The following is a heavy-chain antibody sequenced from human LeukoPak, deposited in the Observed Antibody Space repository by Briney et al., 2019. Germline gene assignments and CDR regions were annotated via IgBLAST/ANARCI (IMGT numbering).Heavy chain of an antibody. D-gene: IGHD1-26*01. J-gene: IGHJ4*02. CDR2: IKSKTDGGTT. Sequence: GGSLRLSCAASGFTFSSSAMSWVRQAPGKGLEWVGRIKSKTDGGTTDYAAPVKGRFTISRDDSKNTLYLQMNSLKTEDTAVYYCTTDPALIVGATLTFDYWGQGTLVTVSS. CDR3: TTDPALIVGATLTFDY. V-gene: IGHV3-15*01. CDR1: GFTFSSSA.